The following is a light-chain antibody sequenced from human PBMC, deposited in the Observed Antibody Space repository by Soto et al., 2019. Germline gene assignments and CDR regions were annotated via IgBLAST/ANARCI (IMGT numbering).Light chain of an antibody. Sequence: EMVLTQSPGTLPLSPGEIATLSFSSSQRVSSSYLAWYQQKPGQAPRLLIYGASISATGIPDRFSGSGSGIDFTLTISRLEHEDFAVYYCQQYGSLPLHPFGGGTQVEIK. CDR3: QQYGSLPLHP. J-gene: IGKJ4*01. V-gene: IGKV3-20*01. CDR2: GAS. CDR1: QRVSSSY.